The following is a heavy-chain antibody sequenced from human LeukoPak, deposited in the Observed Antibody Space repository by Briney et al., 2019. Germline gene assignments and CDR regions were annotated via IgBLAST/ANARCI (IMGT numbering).Heavy chain of an antibody. CDR2: ISSSSSYI. CDR3: ARGGNHGDYWYFDL. D-gene: IGHD4-17*01. CDR1: GFTFSSYS. V-gene: IGHV3-21*01. Sequence: GGSLRLSCAASGFTFSSYSMNWFRQAPGKGLEWVSSISSSSSYIYYADSVKGRFTISRVNAKNSLYLQMNSLRAEDTAVYYCARGGNHGDYWYFDLWGRGTLVTVSS. J-gene: IGHJ2*01.